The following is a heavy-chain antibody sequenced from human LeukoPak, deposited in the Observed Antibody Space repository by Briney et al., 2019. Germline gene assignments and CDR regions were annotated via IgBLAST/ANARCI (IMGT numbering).Heavy chain of an antibody. V-gene: IGHV1-24*01. D-gene: IGHD4-17*01. J-gene: IGHJ4*02. CDR3: ATDRRDHGVYWD. CDR1: GYTLTESS. CDR2: FDPEDGET. Sequence: ASVKVSCKVSGYTLTESSMHWVRQAPGKGLEWMGGFDPEDGETIYAQKFQGRVTMTEDTSTDTAYMELSSLRSEDTAVYYCATDRRDHGVYWDWGQGTLVTVSS.